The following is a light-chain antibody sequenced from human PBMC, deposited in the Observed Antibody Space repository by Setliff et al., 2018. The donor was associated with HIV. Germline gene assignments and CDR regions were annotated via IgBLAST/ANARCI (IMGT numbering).Light chain of an antibody. V-gene: IGKV3-15*01. Sequence: EIVMTQSPATLPVSPGERATLSCRASQSVSSNLAWYQQKPGQAPRLLIYGASTRATGIPARFSGSGPGTEFTLTINSMQSEDFAVYYCQQYDNWPPYTFGQGTRLEIK. CDR1: QSVSSN. CDR2: GAS. CDR3: QQYDNWPPYT. J-gene: IGKJ5*01.